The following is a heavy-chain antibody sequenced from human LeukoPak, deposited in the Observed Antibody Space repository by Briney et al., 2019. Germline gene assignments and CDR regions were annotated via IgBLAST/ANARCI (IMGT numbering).Heavy chain of an antibody. CDR1: GGSINTYY. J-gene: IGHJ3*02. Sequence: SETLSLTCTVSGGSINTYYWSWIRQPPGKGLEWIGYIYYSGSTYYNPSLKSRVTISVDTSKNQFSLKLSSVTAADTAVYYCARYAYSSGWYEFDAFDIWGQGTMVTVSS. D-gene: IGHD6-19*01. CDR3: ARYAYSSGWYEFDAFDI. V-gene: IGHV4-59*12. CDR2: IYYSGST.